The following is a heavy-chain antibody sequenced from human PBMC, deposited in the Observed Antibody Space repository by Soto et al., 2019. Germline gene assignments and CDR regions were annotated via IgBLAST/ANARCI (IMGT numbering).Heavy chain of an antibody. V-gene: IGHV1-46*01. D-gene: IGHD3-22*01. Sequence: QVQLVQSGAEVKKPGASVKVSCKASGYTFTSYYMHWVRQAPGQGLEWMGIINPSGGSTSYAQKFQCRVTKTRDTSTSTDYMELSSLRSEDTAVHYRARAYYDSSSYSNYYFDYWGQGTLVTLSS. CDR2: INPSGGST. CDR3: ARAYYDSSSYSNYYFDY. CDR1: GYTFTSYY. J-gene: IGHJ4*02.